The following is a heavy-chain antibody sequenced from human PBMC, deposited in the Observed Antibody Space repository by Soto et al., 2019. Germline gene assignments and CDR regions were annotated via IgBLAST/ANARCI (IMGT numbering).Heavy chain of an antibody. J-gene: IGHJ6*03. CDR3: ARRVSGYCSGGSCYPNYYYYYMDV. V-gene: IGHV1-8*01. D-gene: IGHD2-15*01. Sequence: ASVTVSCTASGYTFTSYDSNWVRQATGQGLEWMGWMNPNSGNTGYAQKFQGRVTMTRNTSISTAYMELSSLRSEDTAVYYCARRVSGYCSGGSCYPNYYYYYMDVWGKGTTVTVS. CDR1: GYTFTSYD. CDR2: MNPNSGNT.